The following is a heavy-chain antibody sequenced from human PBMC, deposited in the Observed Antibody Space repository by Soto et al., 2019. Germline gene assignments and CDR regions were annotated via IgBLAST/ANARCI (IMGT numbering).Heavy chain of an antibody. CDR3: ARDLIVVVVAVDYYYGMDV. CDR2: ISYDGSNK. J-gene: IGHJ6*02. Sequence: GGSLRLSCAASGFTFSSYAMHWVRQAPGKGLEWVAVISYDGSNKYYADSVKGRFTISRDNSKNTLYLQMNSLRAEDTAVYYCARDLIVVVVAVDYYYGMDVWGQGTTVTVSS. V-gene: IGHV3-30-3*01. CDR1: GFTFSSYA. D-gene: IGHD2-15*01.